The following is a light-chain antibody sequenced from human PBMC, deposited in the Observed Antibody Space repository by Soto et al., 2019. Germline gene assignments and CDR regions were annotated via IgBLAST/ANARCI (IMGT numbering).Light chain of an antibody. Sequence: EIVLTQSPATLSLSPGERATLSCRVSQSVSSHLAWYQQKPGQAPRLLIYEASNRATGIPARFSGSGSGTAITLTISSLEPEDFAVYYCQQRSDWPPLFGQGTKLEIK. CDR3: QQRSDWPPL. J-gene: IGKJ2*01. CDR1: QSVSSH. V-gene: IGKV3-11*01. CDR2: EAS.